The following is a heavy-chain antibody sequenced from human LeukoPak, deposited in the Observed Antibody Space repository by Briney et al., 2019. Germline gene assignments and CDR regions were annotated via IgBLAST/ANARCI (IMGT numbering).Heavy chain of an antibody. CDR3: ARAGITIFGVVIDDDFDI. V-gene: IGHV1-2*02. CDR2: INPNSGGT. Sequence: GASVKVSCKASGYTFTGYYVHWVRQAPGQGLEWMGWINPNSGGTNYAQKFQGRVTMTRDTSISTAYMELSRLRPDDKAVYYCARAGITIFGVVIDDDFDIWGQGTMVTVSS. J-gene: IGHJ3*02. CDR1: GYTFTGYY. D-gene: IGHD3-3*01.